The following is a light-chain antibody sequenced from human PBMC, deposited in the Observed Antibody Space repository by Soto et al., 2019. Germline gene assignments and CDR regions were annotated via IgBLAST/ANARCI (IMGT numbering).Light chain of an antibody. CDR2: EVS. CDR1: NSDVGSYNR. V-gene: IGLV2-18*02. J-gene: IGLJ2*01. CDR3: SSFTSSTTLV. Sequence: QSALTQPPSVSGSPGQSVTISCTGTNSDVGSYNRVSWYQQPPGTAPKLLIYEVSYRPSGVPDRFSGSKSGNTASLTISGLQAEDEGDYYCSSFTSSTTLVFGGGTKVTVL.